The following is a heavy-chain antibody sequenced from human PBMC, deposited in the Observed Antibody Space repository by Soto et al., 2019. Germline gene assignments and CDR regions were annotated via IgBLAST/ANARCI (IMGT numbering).Heavy chain of an antibody. V-gene: IGHV4-4*02. D-gene: IGHD2-8*01. CDR2: IYHSAST. CDR1: GGSISSSNW. J-gene: IGHJ6*02. Sequence: SETLSLTCAVSGGSISSSNWWSWVRQPPGKGLEWIVEIYHSASTNYNPSLKSRVTISVDKSKNQFSLKLSSVTAADTAVYYCARGLGYCTNGVCSYHYYYGMDVWGQGTTVTVSS. CDR3: ARGLGYCTNGVCSYHYYYGMDV.